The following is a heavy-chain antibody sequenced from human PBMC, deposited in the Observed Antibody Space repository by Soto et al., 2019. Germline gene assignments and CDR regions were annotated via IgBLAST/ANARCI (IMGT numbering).Heavy chain of an antibody. CDR1: GGSISSGGYY. D-gene: IGHD4-17*01. J-gene: IGHJ4*02. V-gene: IGHV4-31*03. CDR3: ARVWGYGGNSRFDY. CDR2: IYDSGST. Sequence: QVQLQESGPGLVKPSQTLSLTCTVSGGSISSGGYYWSWVRQHPGQGLDLIGYIYDSGSTYYNPSLKSRVIIALDTSKNQYSLKLSSVTAADTAVYYCARVWGYGGNSRFDYWGQGTLVIDSS.